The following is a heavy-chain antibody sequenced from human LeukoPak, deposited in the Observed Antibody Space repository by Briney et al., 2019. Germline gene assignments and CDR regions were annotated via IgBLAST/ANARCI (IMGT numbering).Heavy chain of an antibody. Sequence: ASVKVSCKTSGYTFSMYAIHWVRQAPGQRLEWMGWINGGNGDTKYSQRFQGRVTITRDTAATTAHMDLSSLRSDDTAVYYCARTPGPMVRGLKFYYYGMDVGGKGTTVTVSS. CDR2: INGGNGDT. CDR1: GYTFSMYA. J-gene: IGHJ6*04. D-gene: IGHD3-10*01. CDR3: ARTPGPMVRGLKFYYYGMDV. V-gene: IGHV1-3*01.